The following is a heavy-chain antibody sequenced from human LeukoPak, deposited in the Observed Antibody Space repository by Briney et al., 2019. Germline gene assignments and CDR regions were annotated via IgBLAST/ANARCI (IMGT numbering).Heavy chain of an antibody. D-gene: IGHD3-22*01. CDR2: IKPDGSEK. Sequence: GGSLRLSCAVSGFTSTPYSMTWVRHAPGKGLEWVANIKPDGSEKSYVDSVKGRFTVSRDNAKNTLYLQMNSLRAEDTAVYHCARDQMAKRITTIVVAKIFDYWGQGTLVTVSS. CDR1: GFTSTPYS. CDR3: ARDQMAKRITTIVVAKIFDY. V-gene: IGHV3-7*01. J-gene: IGHJ4*02.